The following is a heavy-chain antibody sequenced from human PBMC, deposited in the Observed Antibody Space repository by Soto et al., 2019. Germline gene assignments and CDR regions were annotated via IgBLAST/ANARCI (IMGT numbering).Heavy chain of an antibody. Sequence: GGSLRLSCAASGFTFRRFTMNWVRQARGKGLEWVSTISSNSAYIYYTDALRGRFTISRDNGKNSLHLQMNSLRAEDTAVYYCTRDASRDSSARGWFDPWGPGTLVTVSS. CDR2: ISSNSAYI. J-gene: IGHJ5*02. CDR3: TRDASRDSSARGWFDP. V-gene: IGHV3-21*01. D-gene: IGHD6-13*01. CDR1: GFTFRRFT.